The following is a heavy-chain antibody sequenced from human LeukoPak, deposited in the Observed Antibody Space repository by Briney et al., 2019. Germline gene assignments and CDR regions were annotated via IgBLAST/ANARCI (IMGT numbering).Heavy chain of an antibody. D-gene: IGHD6-19*01. Sequence: SETLSLTCTVSGVSISSSNSYWGWIRQPPGKGLEWIGSIYYSGNTYYNASLKSQVSISIDTSKNQFSLKLSSVTAADTAVYYCARRSRQWLVRPTGFDPWGQGTLVTVSS. V-gene: IGHV4-39*01. CDR3: ARRSRQWLVRPTGFDP. J-gene: IGHJ5*02. CDR1: GVSISSSNSY. CDR2: IYYSGNT.